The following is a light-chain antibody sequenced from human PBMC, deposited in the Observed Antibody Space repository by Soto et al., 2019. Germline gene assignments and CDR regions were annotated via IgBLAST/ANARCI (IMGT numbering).Light chain of an antibody. CDR2: GAS. J-gene: IGKJ3*01. Sequence: EIVLTQSPGTLSLSPGERATLSCRASQSVSSSYLAWCQQKPGQAPRLLIYGASSRATGIPDRFSGSGSGKDFTLTISRLEPEDFAVYYCQQYGSSPFTSGPGTKVDIK. CDR1: QSVSSSY. V-gene: IGKV3-20*01. CDR3: QQYGSSPFT.